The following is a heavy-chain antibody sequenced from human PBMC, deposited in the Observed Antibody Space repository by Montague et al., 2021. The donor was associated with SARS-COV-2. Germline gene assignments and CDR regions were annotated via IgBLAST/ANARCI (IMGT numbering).Heavy chain of an antibody. CDR3: ARSRANVPSRPGFDY. V-gene: IGHV4-61*01. CDR2: MHYTGHT. D-gene: IGHD6-6*01. Sequence: SETLSLTCTVSGASVASGNFYWSWIRQPPGKGLEWIGYMHYTGHTNYSPSLESRVTMPVDPSKNQFSLTLTSVTAADTAIYYCARSRANVPSRPGFDYWGQGALVTVSS. J-gene: IGHJ4*02. CDR1: GASVASGNFY.